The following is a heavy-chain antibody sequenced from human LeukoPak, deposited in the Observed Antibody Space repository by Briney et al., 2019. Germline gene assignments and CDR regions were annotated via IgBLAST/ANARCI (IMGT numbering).Heavy chain of an antibody. CDR2: IWYGGSNK. CDR1: GFTFSSYA. V-gene: IGHV3-30*04. Sequence: GGSLRLSCAASGFTFSSYAMHWVRQAPGKGLEWVAVIWYGGSNKYYADSVKGRFTISRDNSKNTLYLQMNSLRAEDTAVYYCARGPNRSSFDYWGQGTLVTVPS. D-gene: IGHD2-8*01. J-gene: IGHJ4*02. CDR3: ARGPNRSSFDY.